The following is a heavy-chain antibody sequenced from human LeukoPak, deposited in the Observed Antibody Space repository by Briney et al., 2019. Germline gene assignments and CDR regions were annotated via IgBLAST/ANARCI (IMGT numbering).Heavy chain of an antibody. Sequence: GGSLSLSCVVSGFRVSSNYMTWVRQAPGKGLEWVSLIYNGGGTYYADSVKGRFTISRDNSKNTVYLQMKSLRAEDTAMYYCMLDVDVWGKGTTVTVSS. CDR2: IYNGGGT. D-gene: IGHD3-10*02. J-gene: IGHJ6*04. V-gene: IGHV3-53*01. CDR3: MLDVDV. CDR1: GFRVSSNY.